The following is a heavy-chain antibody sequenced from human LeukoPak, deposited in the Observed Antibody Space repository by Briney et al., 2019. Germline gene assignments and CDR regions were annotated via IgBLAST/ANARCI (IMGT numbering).Heavy chain of an antibody. CDR1: GGSISSSSYY. CDR2: IYYSGST. V-gene: IGHV4-39*01. Sequence: PSETLSLTCTVSGGSISSSSYYWGWIRQPPGKGLEWIGSIYYSGSTYYNPSLKSRVTISVDTSKNQFSLKLSSVTAADTAVYYCARSKMATINDWYFDLWGRGTLVTVSS. D-gene: IGHD5-24*01. J-gene: IGHJ2*01. CDR3: ARSKMATINDWYFDL.